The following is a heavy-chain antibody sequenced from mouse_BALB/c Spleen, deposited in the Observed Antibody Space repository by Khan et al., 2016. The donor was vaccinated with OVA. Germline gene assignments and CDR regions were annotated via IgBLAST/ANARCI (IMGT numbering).Heavy chain of an antibody. CDR2: INPSNGYT. Sequence: QVQLKESGAELARPGASVKMSCKASGYTFTSYTIHWIKKRPGQGLEWIGYINPSNGYTNYNQKFKDKATLTTDKSSTTAYLHLSSLTSDDSAVYNCVREGAYHRNDGWFAYWGQGTLVTVSA. CDR1: GYTFTSYT. D-gene: IGHD2-14*01. CDR3: VREGAYHRNDGWFAY. J-gene: IGHJ3*01. V-gene: IGHV1-4*01.